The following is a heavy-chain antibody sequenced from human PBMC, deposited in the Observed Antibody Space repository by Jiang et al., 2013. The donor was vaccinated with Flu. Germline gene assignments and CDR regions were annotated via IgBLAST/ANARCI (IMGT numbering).Heavy chain of an antibody. CDR1: GGSISSYY. V-gene: IGHV4-4*09. CDR2: IYTSGST. CDR3: ARVCFGGGGDCYWGDY. Sequence: LLKPSETLSLTCTVSGGSISSYYWSWIRQPPGKGLEWIGYIYTSGSTNYNPSLKSRVTISVDTSKNQFSLKLSSVTAADTAVYYCARVCFGGGGDCYWGDYWGQGTLVTVSS. D-gene: IGHD2-21*01. J-gene: IGHJ4*02.